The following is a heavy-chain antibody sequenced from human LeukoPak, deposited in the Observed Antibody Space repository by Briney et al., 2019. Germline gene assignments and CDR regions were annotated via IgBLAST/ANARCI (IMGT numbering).Heavy chain of an antibody. J-gene: IGHJ4*02. CDR3: AKGGLRGGTYNDDF. V-gene: IGHV3-23*01. CDR2: ISGSGGNT. CDR1: GFSFSIYG. D-gene: IGHD3-16*01. Sequence: GGTLRLSCAASGFSFSIYGMSWVRQAPGKGLEWVSGISGSGGNTYYAEALTGRFTVSRDNSKNTLYLQMSSLRAEDTALYYCAKGGLRGGTYNDDFWGQGTLVTVSS.